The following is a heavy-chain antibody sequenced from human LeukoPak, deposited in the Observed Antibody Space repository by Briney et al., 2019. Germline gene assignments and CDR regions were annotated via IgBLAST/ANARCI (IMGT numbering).Heavy chain of an antibody. Sequence: SETLSLTCTVSGYSISSGYYWGWIRQPPGKGLEWIGSIYHSGSTYYNPSLKSRVTISVDTSKNQFSLKLSSVTAADTAVYYCARSITMVRGPWFDPWGQGTLVTVSS. CDR1: GYSISSGYY. D-gene: IGHD3-10*01. CDR2: IYHSGST. V-gene: IGHV4-38-2*02. CDR3: ARSITMVRGPWFDP. J-gene: IGHJ5*02.